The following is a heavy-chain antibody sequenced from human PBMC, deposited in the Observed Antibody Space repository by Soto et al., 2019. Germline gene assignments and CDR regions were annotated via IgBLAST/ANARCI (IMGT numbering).Heavy chain of an antibody. CDR2: IYYSGST. CDR3: ARAPPLYDSSGYYSSAPDY. CDR1: GGSISSYY. V-gene: IGHV4-59*01. D-gene: IGHD3-22*01. J-gene: IGHJ4*02. Sequence: SETRSLTCTVSGGSISSYYWSWIRQPPGKGLEWIGYIYYSGSTNYNPSLKSRVTISVDTSKNQFSLKLSSVTAADTAVYYCARAPPLYDSSGYYSSAPDYWGQGTLVTVS.